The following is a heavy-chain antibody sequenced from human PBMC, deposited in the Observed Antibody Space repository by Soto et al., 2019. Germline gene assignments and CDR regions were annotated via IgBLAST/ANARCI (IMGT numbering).Heavy chain of an antibody. V-gene: IGHV4-31*03. CDR1: GGSISSGCYY. J-gene: IGHJ5*02. CDR2: IYYSGST. Sequence: LSLTCTVSGGSISSGCYYWSWIRQHPGKGLEWIGYIYYSGSTYYNPSLKSRVTISVDTSKNQFSLKLSSVTAADTAVYYCARAEESIAARQWFDPWGQGTLVTVSS. CDR3: ARAEESIAARQWFDP. D-gene: IGHD6-6*01.